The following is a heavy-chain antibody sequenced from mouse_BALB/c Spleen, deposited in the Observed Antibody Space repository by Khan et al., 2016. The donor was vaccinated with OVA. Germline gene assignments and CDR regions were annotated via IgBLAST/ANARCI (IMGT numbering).Heavy chain of an antibody. CDR1: GYTFTTYG. CDR3: ARGGDSGAMEY. J-gene: IGHJ4*01. V-gene: IGHV9-3-1*01. Sequence: QIQLVQSGPELKKPGVTVKISCKASGYTFTTYGMNWVKQAPGKGLKWMGWINTYTGEPTYVDDFKGRFAFSLDISASTAYLQINNLKNEDTATYFGARGGDSGAMEYWGQGTSVTVSS. CDR2: INTYTGEP.